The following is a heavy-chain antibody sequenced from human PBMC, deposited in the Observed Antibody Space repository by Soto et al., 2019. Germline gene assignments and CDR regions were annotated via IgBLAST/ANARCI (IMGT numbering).Heavy chain of an antibody. D-gene: IGHD4-17*01. CDR2: FDTEDGET. J-gene: IGHJ5*02. CDR1: GYTLTELS. V-gene: IGHV1-24*01. Sequence: QVQLVQSGAEVKKPGASVKVSCKVSGYTLTELSMHWVRQAPGKGLEWMGGFDTEDGETIYAQKFQGRVTMTEDTSTDTAYMELSSLRSDDTAVYYCATVDYYGGPFAFDPLGQGTLVTVSS. CDR3: ATVDYYGGPFAFDP.